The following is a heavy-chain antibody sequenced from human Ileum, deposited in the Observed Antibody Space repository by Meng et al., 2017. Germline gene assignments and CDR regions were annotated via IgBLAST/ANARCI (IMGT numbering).Heavy chain of an antibody. CDR2: ICYSGNT. J-gene: IGHJ4*02. V-gene: IGHV4-39*01. CDR3: ARRTGEVDLLDY. D-gene: IGHD7-27*01. CDR1: GGSIISSSHC. Sequence: QLQLQESGPGWVKPSETLPLTCTVSGGSIISSSHCCDWIRQPPGKGLEWIGSICYSGNTYYNPSLKSRVSMSVDTSKKQISLKLNSVTAADTAVYYCARRTGEVDLLDYWGQGTLVTVSS.